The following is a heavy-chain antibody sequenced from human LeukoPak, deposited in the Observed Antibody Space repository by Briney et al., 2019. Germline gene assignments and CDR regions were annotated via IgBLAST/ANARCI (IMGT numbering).Heavy chain of an antibody. Sequence: QPGRSLRLSCAASGFTFSSCGMHWVRQAPGKGLEWVAVIWYDGTNKYYADSVKGRFTTSRDNSKNTLYLQMNSLRAEDTAVYYCAKLIVVVPAAIDYWGQGTLVTVSS. D-gene: IGHD2-2*01. CDR1: GFTFSSCG. CDR2: IWYDGTNK. V-gene: IGHV3-33*06. J-gene: IGHJ4*02. CDR3: AKLIVVVPAAIDY.